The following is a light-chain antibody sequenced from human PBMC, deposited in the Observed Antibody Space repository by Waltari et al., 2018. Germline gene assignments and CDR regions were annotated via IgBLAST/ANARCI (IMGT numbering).Light chain of an antibody. CDR1: QGISTW. CDR3: QQHNSYPLT. V-gene: IGKV1-12*01. Sequence: DIQMTQYPSYLSASVGDRVTITCQASQGISTWLAWYQQKPGKAPKLLISAASSLQSGVPSRFSGSGSGTEFTLSISNLQPEDFAVYYCQQHNSYPLTFGPGTKVEIK. J-gene: IGKJ1*01. CDR2: AAS.